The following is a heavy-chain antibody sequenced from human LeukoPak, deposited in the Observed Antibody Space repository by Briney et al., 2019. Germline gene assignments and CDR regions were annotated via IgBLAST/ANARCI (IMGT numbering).Heavy chain of an antibody. D-gene: IGHD3-22*01. Sequence: KPSETLSLTCAVYGGSFSGYYWSWIRQPPGKGLEWIGEINHSGSTNYNPSPKSRVTISVDTSKNQFSLKLSSVTAADTAVYYCARGNPSYYYDSSGYYLWGQGTLVTVSS. V-gene: IGHV4-34*01. CDR3: ARGNPSYYYDSSGYYL. CDR2: INHSGST. CDR1: GGSFSGYY. J-gene: IGHJ5*02.